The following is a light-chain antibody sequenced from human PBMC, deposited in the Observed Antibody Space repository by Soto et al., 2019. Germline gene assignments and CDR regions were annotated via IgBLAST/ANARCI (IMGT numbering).Light chain of an antibody. CDR3: QQRSNWPPYT. V-gene: IGKV3-11*01. J-gene: IGKJ2*01. CDR1: QSVSSY. Sequence: EIVLTQSPATLSLSPGERATLSCRASQSVSSYLAWYQQKPGQAPRLLIYDASNRATGIPARFSGSRSGTDFTLTISRLEPEDCAVYYCQQRSNWPPYTFGQGTKLEIK. CDR2: DAS.